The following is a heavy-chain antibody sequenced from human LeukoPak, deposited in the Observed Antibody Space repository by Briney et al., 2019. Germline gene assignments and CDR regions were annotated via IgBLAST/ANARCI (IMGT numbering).Heavy chain of an antibody. D-gene: IGHD3-16*01. V-gene: IGHV4-61*02. CDR3: AKCWVVSDASLAFDI. CDR1: GGSISSGSYY. J-gene: IGHJ3*02. Sequence: SQTLSLTCAVSGGSISSGSYYWSWIRQPAGKGLEWIGRIYTRGSTDYNPSLKSRVTISIDTSKNQFSLKLSSVTAADTAVYYCAKCWVVSDASLAFDIWGQGTMVTVSS. CDR2: IYTRGST.